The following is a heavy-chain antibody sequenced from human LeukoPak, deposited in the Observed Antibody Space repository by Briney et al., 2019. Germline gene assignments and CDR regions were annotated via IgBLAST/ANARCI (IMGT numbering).Heavy chain of an antibody. Sequence: PSETLSLTCTVSGGSISSSSDYWGWIRQPPGKGLGWIGSIYYSGSTYYNPSLKSRVTISVDTSKSQFSLKLSSVTAADTAVYYCARLSLELGLGYWGQGTLVTVSS. V-gene: IGHV4-39*01. J-gene: IGHJ1*01. D-gene: IGHD1-7*01. CDR1: GGSISSSSDY. CDR2: IYYSGST. CDR3: ARLSLELGLGY.